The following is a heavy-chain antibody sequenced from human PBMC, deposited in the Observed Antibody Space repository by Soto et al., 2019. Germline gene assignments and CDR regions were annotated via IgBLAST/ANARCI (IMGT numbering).Heavy chain of an antibody. J-gene: IGHJ6*02. CDR3: ARGKQLVGGRSSSWYNYYGMDV. Sequence: GESLKISCKGSGYSFNTYWINWVRQMPGKGLEWMGIIYPGDSDTRYSPSFRGQVTISADKSISTAYLQWSSLKASDTAMYYCARGKQLVGGRSSSWYNYYGMDVWGQGTTVTVSS. CDR1: GYSFNTYW. D-gene: IGHD6-13*01. CDR2: IYPGDSDT. V-gene: IGHV5-51*01.